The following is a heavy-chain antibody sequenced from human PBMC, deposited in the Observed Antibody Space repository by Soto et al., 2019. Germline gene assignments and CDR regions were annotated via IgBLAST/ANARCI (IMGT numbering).Heavy chain of an antibody. J-gene: IGHJ4*02. D-gene: IGHD2-15*01. CDR2: INPNSGGT. CDR1: GYTFTGYY. V-gene: IGHV1-2*04. CDR3: ARFHCSGGSCYFDY. Sequence: ASVKVSCKASGYTFTGYYIHWVRQAPGQGLEWMGWINPNSGGTNYAQKFQGWVTMTRDTSISTAYMELSRLRSDDTAVYYCARFHCSGGSCYFDYWGQGTLVTVSS.